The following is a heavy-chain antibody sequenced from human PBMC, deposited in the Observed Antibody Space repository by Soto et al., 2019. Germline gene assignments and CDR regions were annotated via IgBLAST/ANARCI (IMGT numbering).Heavy chain of an antibody. V-gene: IGHV1-69*13. CDR2: IIPIFGTA. CDR3: AREEGCSGGSCVLGFGWFDP. J-gene: IGHJ5*02. CDR1: GGTFSSYS. D-gene: IGHD2-15*01. Sequence: SVNVSCKSSGGTFSSYSISWVRQAPGQGLECMGGIIPIFGTANYAQKFQGRVTITADESTSTAYMELSSLRSEDTAVYYCAREEGCSGGSCVLGFGWFDPWGQGTLVTVSS.